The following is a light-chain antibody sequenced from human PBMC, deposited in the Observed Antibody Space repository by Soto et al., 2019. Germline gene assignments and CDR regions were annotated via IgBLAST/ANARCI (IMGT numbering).Light chain of an antibody. CDR3: QQYNNWPPLT. V-gene: IGKV3-15*01. J-gene: IGKJ4*01. CDR2: GAS. Sequence: EIVLTQSPATLSVSPGETVTLSCRASQSVSSSLAWYQHQPGRSPRLLIYGASTRATGIPARFSGSGSGTEFTLTISSLQSEDFPVYHCQQYNNWPPLTFGGGTKVEIK. CDR1: QSVSSS.